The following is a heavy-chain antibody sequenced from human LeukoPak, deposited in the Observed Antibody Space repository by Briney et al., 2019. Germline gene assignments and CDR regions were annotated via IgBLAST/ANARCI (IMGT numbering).Heavy chain of an antibody. CDR1: GFTFSSYG. D-gene: IGHD3-22*01. CDR3: ARDYYDSSDY. V-gene: IGHV3-20*04. CDR2: INWNGGST. Sequence: GGSLRPSCAASGFTFSSYGMSWVRQAPGKGLEWVSGINWNGGSTGYADSVKGRFTISRDNAKNSLYLQMNSLRAEDTAVYYCARDYYDSSDYWGQGTLVTVSS. J-gene: IGHJ4*02.